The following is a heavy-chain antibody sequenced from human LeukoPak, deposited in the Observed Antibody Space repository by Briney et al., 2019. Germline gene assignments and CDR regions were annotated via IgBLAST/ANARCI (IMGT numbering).Heavy chain of an antibody. CDR2: IYHSGST. V-gene: IGHV4-38-2*02. Sequence: SSETLSLTCTVSGYSISSGYYWGWLRQPPGKGLEWIGSIYHSGSTYYNPSLKSRVTISVDTSKKQFSLKLSSVTATDTAVYYCARLTSSWYQDWYFDLWGRGTLVTVSS. CDR1: GYSISSGYY. D-gene: IGHD6-13*01. J-gene: IGHJ2*01. CDR3: ARLTSSWYQDWYFDL.